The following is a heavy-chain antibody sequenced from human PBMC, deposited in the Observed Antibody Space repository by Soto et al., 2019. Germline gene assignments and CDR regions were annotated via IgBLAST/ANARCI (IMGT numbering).Heavy chain of an antibody. CDR2: ITPILGIA. D-gene: IGHD2-15*01. CDR3: SRADVPVVAATGAFDI. V-gene: IGHV1-69*02. Sequence: GASVKVSCKASGGTFSSYTISWVRQAPGQGLEWMGRITPILGIANYAQKFQGRVTITADKSTSTAYMELSSLRSEDTAVYYCSRADVPVVAATGAFDIWGQGTMVTVSS. J-gene: IGHJ3*02. CDR1: GGTFSSYT.